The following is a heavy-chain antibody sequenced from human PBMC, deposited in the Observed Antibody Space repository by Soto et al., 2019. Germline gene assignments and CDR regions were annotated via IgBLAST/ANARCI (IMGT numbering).Heavy chain of an antibody. V-gene: IGHV4-34*01. D-gene: IGHD6-19*01. CDR3: ARVGRAVAGLCYFDY. Sequence: SETLSLTCAVYGGSFSGYYWSWIRQPPGKGLEWIGEINHIGSTNYNPSLKSRVTISVDTSKNQFSLKLSSVTAADTVVYYCARVGRAVAGLCYFDYWGQGTLVTVSS. CDR2: INHIGST. CDR1: GGSFSGYY. J-gene: IGHJ4*02.